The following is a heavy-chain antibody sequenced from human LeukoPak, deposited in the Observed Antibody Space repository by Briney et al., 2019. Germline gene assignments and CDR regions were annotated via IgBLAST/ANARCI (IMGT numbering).Heavy chain of an antibody. D-gene: IGHD1-1*01. J-gene: IGHJ5*02. Sequence: SQTLSLTCAISGDSVSNNGAAWNWIRQSPSRGFEWLGRTYYRSTWFYDYAVSLKSRITINPDTSKNQFSLHLKSVTPEDTAMYYCARDPHNDQSFDLWGQGTLVSVSS. CDR1: GDSVSNNGAA. V-gene: IGHV6-1*01. CDR2: TYYRSTWFY. CDR3: ARDPHNDQSFDL.